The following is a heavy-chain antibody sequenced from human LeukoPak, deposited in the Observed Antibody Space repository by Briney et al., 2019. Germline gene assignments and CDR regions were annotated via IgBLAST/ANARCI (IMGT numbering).Heavy chain of an antibody. Sequence: GGSLRLSCAASGFTFSSYSMNWVRQAPGKGLEWVSYISSGSSTIYYADSVKGRFTISRDNAKNSLYLQMNSLRAEDTAVYYCAHFKWSGYSYGSEFDYWGQGTLVTVSS. CDR2: ISSGSSTI. D-gene: IGHD5-18*01. CDR1: GFTFSSYS. J-gene: IGHJ4*02. CDR3: AHFKWSGYSYGSEFDY. V-gene: IGHV3-48*01.